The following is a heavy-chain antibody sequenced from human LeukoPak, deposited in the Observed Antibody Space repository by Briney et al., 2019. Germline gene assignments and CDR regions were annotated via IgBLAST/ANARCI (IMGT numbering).Heavy chain of an antibody. CDR3: AKDREPGIAAAGTVSDY. D-gene: IGHD6-13*01. V-gene: IGHV3-23*01. CDR2: IIGSGGST. J-gene: IGHJ4*02. Sequence: GGSLRLSCAASGFTFSSYAMSWVRQAPGKGLEWVSAIIGSGGSTYYADSVKGRFTISRDNSKNTLYLQMNSLRAEDTAIYYCAKDREPGIAAAGTVSDYWGQGTLVTVSS. CDR1: GFTFSSYA.